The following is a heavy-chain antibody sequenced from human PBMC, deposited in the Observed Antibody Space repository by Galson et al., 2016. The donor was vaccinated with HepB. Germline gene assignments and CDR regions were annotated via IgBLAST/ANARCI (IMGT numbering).Heavy chain of an antibody. CDR1: GFTFSNYD. Sequence: SLRLSCAASGFTFSNYDLNWVRQAPGKGLEWVSDIAGSGTTLYYADSVKGRFTISRDNSKNTLFLQMSSLRVGDTAVYYCARLLHLVATIAYFDPWGQGIPVSVSS. CDR2: IAGSGTTL. CDR3: ARLLHLVATIAYFDP. D-gene: IGHD5-12*01. V-gene: IGHV3-48*03. J-gene: IGHJ4*02.